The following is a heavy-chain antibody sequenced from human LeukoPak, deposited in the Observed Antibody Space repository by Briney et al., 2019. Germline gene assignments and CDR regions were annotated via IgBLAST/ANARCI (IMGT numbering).Heavy chain of an antibody. Sequence: GGSLRLSCAAFGFTFSRHTMHWVRQAPGKGLEWVAVISFDGTKHYYADSVKGRFTIARDNSKNTLYLQMSSLRGQDTAIYYCVKDRAAVLEYWGQGTLVTVSS. V-gene: IGHV3-30*18. CDR1: GFTFSRHT. D-gene: IGHD2-15*01. J-gene: IGHJ4*02. CDR2: ISFDGTKH. CDR3: VKDRAAVLEY.